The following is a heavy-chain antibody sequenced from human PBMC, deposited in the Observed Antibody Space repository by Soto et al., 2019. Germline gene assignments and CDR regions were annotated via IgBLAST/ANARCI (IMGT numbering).Heavy chain of an antibody. V-gene: IGHV3-23*01. Sequence: PGGSLRLSCEVSGFTLSTYSMTWVRQAPGKGLEWVSTISGSGGSTYYADSVKGRFTISRDNSKNTLYLQMNSLRAEDTAVYYCAEDQGSSWYEIDYWGQGTLVTVSS. J-gene: IGHJ4*02. CDR1: GFTLSTYS. D-gene: IGHD6-13*01. CDR2: ISGSGGST. CDR3: AEDQGSSWYEIDY.